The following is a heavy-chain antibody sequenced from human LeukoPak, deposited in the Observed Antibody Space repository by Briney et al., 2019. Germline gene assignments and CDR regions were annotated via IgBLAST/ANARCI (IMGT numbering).Heavy chain of an antibody. J-gene: IGHJ6*02. CDR1: GGSISSSSYY. Sequence: SETLSLTCTVSGGSISSSSYYWGWIRQHPGDGLEWIGSIYYSGSTYYNPSLKSRVTISVDTSKNQFSLKLSSVTAADTAVYYCATMLSYYYYGMDVWGQGTTVTVSS. V-gene: IGHV4-39*01. D-gene: IGHD2-8*01. CDR3: ATMLSYYYYGMDV. CDR2: IYYSGST.